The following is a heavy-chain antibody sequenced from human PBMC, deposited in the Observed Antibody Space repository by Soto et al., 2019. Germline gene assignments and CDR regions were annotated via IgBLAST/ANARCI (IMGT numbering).Heavy chain of an antibody. V-gene: IGHV4-59*06. CDR2: IYYSGST. J-gene: IGHJ6*02. CDR3: ARAVVVTPYYYGMDV. D-gene: IGHD2-21*02. Sequence: SETLSLTCTVSGGSISSYYWSWIRQHPGKGLECIGYIYYSGSTYYNPSLKSRFTISVDTSKNQFSLKLSSVTAADTAVYYCARAVVVTPYYYGMDVWGQGTTVTVSS. CDR1: GGSISSYY.